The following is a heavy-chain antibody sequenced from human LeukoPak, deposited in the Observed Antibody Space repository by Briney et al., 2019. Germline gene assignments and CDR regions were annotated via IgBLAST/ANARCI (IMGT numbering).Heavy chain of an antibody. CDR1: GFTFSNAW. CDR3: TTGITMVRGVIHLIDY. D-gene: IGHD3-10*01. V-gene: IGHV3-15*01. J-gene: IGHJ4*02. Sequence: GGSLRLSCAASGFTFSNAWMSWVRQAPGKGLEWVGRIKSKTDGGTTDYAAPVKGRFTISRDDSKNTLYLQMNSLKTEDTAVYYCTTGITMVRGVIHLIDYWGQGTLVTVSP. CDR2: IKSKTDGGTT.